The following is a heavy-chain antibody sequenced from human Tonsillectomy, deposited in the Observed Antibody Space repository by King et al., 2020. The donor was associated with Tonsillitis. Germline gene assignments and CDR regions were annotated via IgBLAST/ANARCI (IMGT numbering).Heavy chain of an antibody. D-gene: IGHD5-12*01. CDR3: ATINGRDGGYDRS. J-gene: IGHJ5*02. Sequence: QLVQSGAEVNKPGASVKVSCKASGYTFTGYYMHWVRQAPGQGLEWMGWINPNSGGTNSAQKFQGRLTMTRDTSISTAYMVLSRLRSDDTAVYYCATINGRDGGYDRSWGQGTLVTVSS. CDR2: INPNSGGT. V-gene: IGHV1-2*02. CDR1: GYTFTGYY.